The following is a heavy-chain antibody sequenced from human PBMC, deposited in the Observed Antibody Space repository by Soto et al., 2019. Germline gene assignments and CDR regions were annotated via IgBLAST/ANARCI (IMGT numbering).Heavy chain of an antibody. CDR2: IYHSGST. CDR3: ARGEVVALGY. CDR1: GGSISSGGYY. V-gene: IGHV4-30-2*01. D-gene: IGHD2-15*01. Sequence: QLQLQESGSGLVKPSQTLSLTCAVSGGSISSGGYYWSWIRQPPGKGLEWIGYIYHSGSTYYNRSHKSRVTILEDRSKNQFALDRISVTAPDTALYYCARGEVVALGYGGQGTLVAVSS. J-gene: IGHJ4*02.